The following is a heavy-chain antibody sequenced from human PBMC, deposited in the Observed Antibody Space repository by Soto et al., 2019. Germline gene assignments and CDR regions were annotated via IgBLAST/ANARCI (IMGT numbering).Heavy chain of an antibody. CDR1: GLTFSSYS. CDR3: ARGPVEVQLWLQGIAAAGTFLDY. CDR2: ISSSSSYI. D-gene: IGHD6-13*01. J-gene: IGHJ4*02. V-gene: IGHV3-21*01. Sequence: PGGSLRLSCAACGLTFSSYSMNWVRQAPGKGLEWVSSISSSSSYIYYADSVKGRFTISRDNAKNSLYLQMNSLRAEDTAVYYCARGPVEVQLWLQGIAAAGTFLDYWGQGTLVTVSS.